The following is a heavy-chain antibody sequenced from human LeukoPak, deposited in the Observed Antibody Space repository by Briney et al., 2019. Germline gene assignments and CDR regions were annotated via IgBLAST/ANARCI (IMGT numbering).Heavy chain of an antibody. J-gene: IGHJ2*01. D-gene: IGHD6-6*01. CDR3: ARGSSIAALQDWYFDL. Sequence: SETLSLTCTVSGGSNSSYYWSWIRQPAGKGLEWIGRIYTSGSTNYNPSLKSRVTISVDTSKNQFSLKLSSVTAADTAVYYCARGSSIAALQDWYFDLWGRGTLVTVSS. CDR1: GGSNSSYY. V-gene: IGHV4-4*07. CDR2: IYTSGST.